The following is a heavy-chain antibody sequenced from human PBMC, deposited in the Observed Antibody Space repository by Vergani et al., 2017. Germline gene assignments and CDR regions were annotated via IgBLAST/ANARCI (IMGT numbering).Heavy chain of an antibody. V-gene: IGHV4-39*07. CDR2: HYYSGST. CDR3: ARYPADYDFWSCYYFGAFDI. CDR1: GGSISSSSYY. Sequence: QLQLQESGPGLVKPSETLSLTCTVSGGSISSSSYYWGWIRQPPGKGLEWIGSHYYSGSTYYNPSRKSRITISVDTSKIQFSLKLSSVTAADTAVYYCARYPADYDFWSCYYFGAFDIWGQGTMVTVSS. J-gene: IGHJ3*02. D-gene: IGHD3-3*01.